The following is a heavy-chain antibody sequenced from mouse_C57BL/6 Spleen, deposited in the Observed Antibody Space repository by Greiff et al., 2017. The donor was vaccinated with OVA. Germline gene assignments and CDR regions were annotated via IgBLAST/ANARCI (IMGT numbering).Heavy chain of an antibody. V-gene: IGHV1-82*01. CDR2: IYPGDGDT. CDR1: GYAFSSSW. J-gene: IGHJ2*01. D-gene: IGHD4-1*01. CDR3: ALTADYFDD. Sequence: QVQLQQSGPELVKPGASVKISCKASGYAFSSSWMNWVKQRPGKGLEWIGRIYPGDGDTNYNGKFKGKATLTADKSSSTAYMQLSSLTSEDSAVYFCALTADYFDDWGQGTTLTVSS.